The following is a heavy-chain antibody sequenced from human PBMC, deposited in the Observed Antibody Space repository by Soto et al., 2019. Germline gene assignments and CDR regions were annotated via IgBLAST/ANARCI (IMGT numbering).Heavy chain of an antibody. J-gene: IGHJ6*02. CDR3: ASPHDFWSGYPNLYYYYYGMDV. Sequence: GASVKVSCKASGYTFTSYGISWVRQAPGQGLEWMGWISAYNGNTNYAQKLQGRVTITADKSTSTAYMELSSLRSEDTAVYYCASPHDFWSGYPNLYYYYYGMDVWGQGTTVTVSS. CDR1: GYTFTSYG. V-gene: IGHV1-18*04. D-gene: IGHD3-3*01. CDR2: ISAYNGNT.